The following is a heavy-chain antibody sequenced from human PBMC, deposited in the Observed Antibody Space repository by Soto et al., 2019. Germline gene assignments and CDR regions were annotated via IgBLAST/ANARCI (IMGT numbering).Heavy chain of an antibody. J-gene: IGHJ5*02. CDR2: INHSGST. Sequence: SETLSLTCAVYGGSFSGYYWSWIRQPPGKGLEWIGEINHSGSTNYNPSLKSRVTISVDTSKNQFSLKLSSVTAADTAVYYCARRLNWFDPWGQGTLVTVSS. V-gene: IGHV4-34*01. CDR3: ARRLNWFDP. CDR1: GGSFSGYY.